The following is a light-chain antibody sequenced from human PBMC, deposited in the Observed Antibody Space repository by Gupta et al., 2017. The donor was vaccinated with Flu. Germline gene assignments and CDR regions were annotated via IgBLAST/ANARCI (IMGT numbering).Light chain of an antibody. V-gene: IGLV2-14*01. CDR2: EVS. CDR3: SSYRSSSALYV. Sequence: QSALTQPASVSGSPGQSITISCTGTSSDVGGYNNVSWYQQHPGKAPKLMIYEVSNRPSGVSNRCSGSKSGNTASLAISGLQAEDEADYYCSSYRSSSALYVFGTGTKVTVL. J-gene: IGLJ1*01. CDR1: SSDVGGYNN.